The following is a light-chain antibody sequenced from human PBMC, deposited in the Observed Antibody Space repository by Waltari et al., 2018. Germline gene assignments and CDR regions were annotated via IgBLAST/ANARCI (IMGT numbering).Light chain of an antibody. Sequence: EIVMTQSPVILSVSPGERATFSCRASQSISSNLAWYQQKLGQAPRLLIYGASTRATGIPARFSGSGSGTEFTLTISSLQSEDFAVYYCQQYNNWPVYTFGQGTKLEIK. V-gene: IGKV3-15*01. J-gene: IGKJ2*01. CDR2: GAS. CDR3: QQYNNWPVYT. CDR1: QSISSN.